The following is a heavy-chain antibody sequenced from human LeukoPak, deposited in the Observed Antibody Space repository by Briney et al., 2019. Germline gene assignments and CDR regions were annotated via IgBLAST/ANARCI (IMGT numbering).Heavy chain of an antibody. CDR3: ARGAYHYGSGSYYFDY. D-gene: IGHD3-10*01. Sequence: SQTLSLTCTVSGGSISSGSYYWSWIRQPAGKGLEWIGRIYTSGSTNYNPSLKSRVTMSVDKSKNQLSLKLSSVTAADTAVYYCARGAYHYGSGSYYFDYWGQGTLVTVSS. J-gene: IGHJ4*02. CDR2: IYTSGST. V-gene: IGHV4-61*02. CDR1: GGSISSGSYY.